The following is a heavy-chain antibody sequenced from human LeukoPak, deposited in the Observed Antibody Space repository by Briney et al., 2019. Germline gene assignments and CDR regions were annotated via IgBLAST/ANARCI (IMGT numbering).Heavy chain of an antibody. D-gene: IGHD3-10*01. Sequence: ASVNVSCKASGGTFSSYAISWVRQAPGQGLEWMGGIIPIFGTANYAQKFQGRVTITADESTSTAYMELSSLRSEDTAVYYCARVLYYYGSGSYYTAKYYFDYWGQGTLVTVSS. CDR2: IIPIFGTA. CDR1: GGTFSSYA. V-gene: IGHV1-69*13. CDR3: ARVLYYYGSGSYYTAKYYFDY. J-gene: IGHJ4*02.